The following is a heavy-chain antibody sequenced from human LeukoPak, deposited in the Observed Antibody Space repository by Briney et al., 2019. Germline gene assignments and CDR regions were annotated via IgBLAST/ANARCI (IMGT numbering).Heavy chain of an antibody. CDR3: ARDQTGITVAATGWFDP. CDR1: GLTFSSYG. J-gene: IGHJ5*02. CDR2: IGNDGNNK. V-gene: IGHV3-30*02. Sequence: GGSLRLSCAASGLTFSSYGMHWVRQAPGKGLEWLTFIGNDGNNKYYADSAKGRFTISRDNAKNSLYLQMNSLRAEDTAVYYCARDQTGITVAATGWFDPWGQGTLVTVSS. D-gene: IGHD6-19*01.